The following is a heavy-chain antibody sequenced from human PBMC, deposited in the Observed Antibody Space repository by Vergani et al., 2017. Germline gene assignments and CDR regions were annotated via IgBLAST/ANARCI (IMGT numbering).Heavy chain of an antibody. Sequence: QVQLVQSGAEVKKPGSSVKVSCKASGGTFSSYAISWVRQAPGQGLEWMGGIIPIFGTANYAQKFQGRVTITADESTSTAYMELSSLRSEDTAVYYCARGMGDGYNFPYYYGTDVWGQGTTVTVSS. CDR2: IIPIFGTA. CDR1: GGTFSSYA. CDR3: ARGMGDGYNFPYYYGTDV. V-gene: IGHV1-69*12. D-gene: IGHD5-24*01. J-gene: IGHJ6*02.